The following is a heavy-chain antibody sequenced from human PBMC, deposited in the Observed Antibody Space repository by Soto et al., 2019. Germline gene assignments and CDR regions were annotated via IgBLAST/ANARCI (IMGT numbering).Heavy chain of an antibody. V-gene: IGHV3-33*01. CDR1: GFTFSSYG. D-gene: IGHD3-3*01. J-gene: IGHJ4*02. CDR3: AREAGYDFWSGYSGLPRAGGFDY. CDR2: IWYDGSNK. Sequence: QVQLVESGGGVVQPGRSLRLSCAASGFTFSSYGMHWVRQAPGKGLEWVAVIWYDGSNKYYADSVKGRFTISRDNSKNTLYLQMNSLRAEDTAVYYCAREAGYDFWSGYSGLPRAGGFDYWGQGTLVTVSS.